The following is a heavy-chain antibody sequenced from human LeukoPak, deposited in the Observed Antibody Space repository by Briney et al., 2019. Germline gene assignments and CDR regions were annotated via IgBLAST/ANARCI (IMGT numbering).Heavy chain of an antibody. Sequence: SETLSLTCAVSGGSITNYYWTWVRQPPGKGLEWVGYIYYSGGTYYNPSLKSRVSISVDTSKNQFSLKLSSVTAADTAVYYCARDLANYCDNSGHFDYWGQGTLVTVSS. V-gene: IGHV4-59*12. J-gene: IGHJ4*02. CDR2: IYYSGGT. D-gene: IGHD3-22*01. CDR3: ARDLANYCDNSGHFDY. CDR1: GGSITNYY.